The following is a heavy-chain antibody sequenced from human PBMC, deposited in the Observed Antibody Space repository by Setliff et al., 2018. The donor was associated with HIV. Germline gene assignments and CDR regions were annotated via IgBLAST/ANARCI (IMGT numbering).Heavy chain of an antibody. CDR1: GGSLSNYY. D-gene: IGHD5-18*01. J-gene: IGHJ4*02. CDR2: IYASRST. CDR3: AGISREQLWPP. Sequence: PSETLSLTCTVAGGSLSNYYWSWIRQSPGKGPEWIGYIYASRSTNHNPSLKSRVTISPDTSKNQFSLKLSSVTAADTAVYYCAGISREQLWPPWGQGTLVTVSS. V-gene: IGHV4-4*09.